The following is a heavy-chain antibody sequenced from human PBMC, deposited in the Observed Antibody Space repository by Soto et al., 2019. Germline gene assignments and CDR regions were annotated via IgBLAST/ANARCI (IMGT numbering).Heavy chain of an antibody. CDR2: MSHDGSTT. D-gene: IGHD6-6*01. CDR1: GFTFSSYG. V-gene: IGHV3-30*18. CDR3: AKDLEPRYASSPGDC. Sequence: QVQLVESGGGVVQPGGSLRLSCAASGFTFSSYGMHWVRQAPGKGPEWVALMSHDGSTTYYADSVKGRFTISRDNSKNTLFLQMNSLRLEDTALYYCAKDLEPRYASSPGDCWGQGTLVTVSS. J-gene: IGHJ4*02.